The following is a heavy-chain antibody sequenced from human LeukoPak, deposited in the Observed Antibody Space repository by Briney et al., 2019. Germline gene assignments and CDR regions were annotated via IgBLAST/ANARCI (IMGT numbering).Heavy chain of an antibody. Sequence: ASVKVSCKTSGYTFTSLDINWVRQATGQGLEWMGWINPNSGNGGYAQQFQGRVTITRDTSIRTAYMELTNLRSEDTAVYYCARVDGSPDYWGQGTLVTVSS. CDR1: GYTFTSLD. CDR2: INPNSGNG. V-gene: IGHV1-8*03. CDR3: ARVDGSPDY. J-gene: IGHJ4*02. D-gene: IGHD2-15*01.